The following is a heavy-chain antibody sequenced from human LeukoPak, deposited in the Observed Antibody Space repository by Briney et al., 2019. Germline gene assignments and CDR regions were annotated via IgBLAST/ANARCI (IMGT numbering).Heavy chain of an antibody. V-gene: IGHV1-2*02. CDR1: GYTFTSYD. CDR3: ARRPRGFTFDP. J-gene: IGHJ5*02. D-gene: IGHD5-12*01. CDR2: IDPNSGGT. Sequence: GASVKVSCKASGYTFTSYDINWVRQAPGQGLEWMGWIDPNSGGTNYALKFQGRVTMTRDTSISTAYMELSRLRSDDTAVYYCARRPRGFTFDPWGQGTLVTVSS.